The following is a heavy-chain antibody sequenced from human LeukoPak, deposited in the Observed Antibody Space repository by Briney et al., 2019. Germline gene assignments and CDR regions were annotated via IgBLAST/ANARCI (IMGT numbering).Heavy chain of an antibody. V-gene: IGHV3-30-3*01. D-gene: IGHD4-11*01. J-gene: IGHJ4*02. Sequence: GGSLRLSCAASGFTFSSFAMHWVRQAPGRGLEWVAVVSYDGSNKYYADSVKGRFTISRDNSKNTLYLQLNSLRTEDTAVYYCARVNSNNFDYWGQGTLVTVSS. CDR3: ARVNSNNFDY. CDR1: GFTFSSFA. CDR2: VSYDGSNK.